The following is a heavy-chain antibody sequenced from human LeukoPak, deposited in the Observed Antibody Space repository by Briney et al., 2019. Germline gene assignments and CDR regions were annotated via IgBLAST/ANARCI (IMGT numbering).Heavy chain of an antibody. CDR3: ARDLSGSGSFPYGMDV. Sequence: SETLSLTCTVSGGSIRSYYWSWIRQPPGKGLEWIGYVYYSGSTKYNPSLKSRDTTSVDTSKNEFSLNLSSVTAADTAVYYCARDLSGSGSFPYGMDVWGKGTTVTVSS. V-gene: IGHV4-59*01. J-gene: IGHJ6*04. CDR2: VYYSGST. D-gene: IGHD2-15*01. CDR1: GGSIRSYY.